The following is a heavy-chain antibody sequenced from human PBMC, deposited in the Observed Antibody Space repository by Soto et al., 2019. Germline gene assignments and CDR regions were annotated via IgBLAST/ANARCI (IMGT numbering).Heavy chain of an antibody. D-gene: IGHD5-18*01. CDR1: GFIFSTYA. Sequence: PGGSLRLSCAASGFIFSTYAMSWVRQAPGKGLEWVSYISSSGSTIYYADSVKGRFTISRDNAKNSLYLQMNSLRAEDTAVYYCASPRIQLRSDAFDIWGQGTMVTVSS. V-gene: IGHV3-11*01. CDR2: ISSSGSTI. J-gene: IGHJ3*02. CDR3: ASPRIQLRSDAFDI.